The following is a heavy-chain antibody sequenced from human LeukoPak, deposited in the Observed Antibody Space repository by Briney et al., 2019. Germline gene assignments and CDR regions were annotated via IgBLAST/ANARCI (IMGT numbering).Heavy chain of an antibody. CDR1: GFPFSINA. J-gene: IGHJ4*02. CDR2: LNHDYTII. D-gene: IGHD1-26*01. CDR3: VKDSGIYPAWYFDD. Sequence: GGSLRLSCAAFGFPFSINAMTWVRQAQGKGLEWLATLNHDYTIIHYADSVKGRFTISRDNSKNTVYLQMNSLRADDTATYYCVKDSGIYPAWYFDDWGQGTLVTVST. V-gene: IGHV3-23*01.